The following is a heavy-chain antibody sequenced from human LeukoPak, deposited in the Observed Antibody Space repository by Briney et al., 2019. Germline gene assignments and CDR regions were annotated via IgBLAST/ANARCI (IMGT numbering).Heavy chain of an antibody. D-gene: IGHD6-19*01. Sequence: GGSLRLSCAASGFTFSDYYMSWIRQAPGKGLEWVSYISSSSSYTNYADSVKGRFTISRDNAKNSLYLQMNSLRAEDTAVCYCARGSSGWYYDYWGQGTLVTVSS. J-gene: IGHJ4*02. CDR3: ARGSSGWYYDY. V-gene: IGHV3-11*05. CDR1: GFTFSDYY. CDR2: ISSSSSYT.